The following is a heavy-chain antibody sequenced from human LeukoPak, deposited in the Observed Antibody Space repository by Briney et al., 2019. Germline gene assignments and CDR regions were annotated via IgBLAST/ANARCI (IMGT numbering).Heavy chain of an antibody. CDR3: ARDRGSGSSYYYYYGMDV. CDR2: IYTSGST. CDR1: GGSISSYY. D-gene: IGHD3-10*01. J-gene: IGHJ6*02. V-gene: IGHV4-4*07. Sequence: PSETLSRTGTVSGGSISSYYWSWIRQPAGKGLEWIGRIYTSGSTNYNPSLKSRVTMSVDTSKNQFSLKLSSVTAADTAVYYCARDRGSGSSYYYYYGMDVWGQGTTVTVSS.